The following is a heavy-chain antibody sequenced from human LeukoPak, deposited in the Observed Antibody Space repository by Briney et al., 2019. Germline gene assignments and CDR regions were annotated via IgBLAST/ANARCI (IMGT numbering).Heavy chain of an antibody. CDR2: INPDGSNT. J-gene: IGHJ4*02. Sequence: QSGGSLRLSCAASGFTFSNYWMHWVRQAPGKGLVWVSYINPDGSNTNYADSVKGRFTISRDNAKNALYLQMNSLRAEDTAVYYCVTDLHYGSADYWGQGALVTVSS. V-gene: IGHV3-74*01. CDR1: GFTFSNYW. D-gene: IGHD3-10*01. CDR3: VTDLHYGSADY.